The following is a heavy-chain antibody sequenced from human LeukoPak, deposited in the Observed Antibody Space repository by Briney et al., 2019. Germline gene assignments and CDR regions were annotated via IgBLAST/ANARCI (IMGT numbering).Heavy chain of an antibody. Sequence: GGSLRLSCAAFGFTFSTYAMSWVRQAPGKGLEWVSAISNSGVSTYYTDSVKGRFTISRDNSRNTPYLQMNSLRAEDTAVYFCAKQVMSGYYRGFGDYWGQGTLVTVSS. J-gene: IGHJ4*02. V-gene: IGHV3-23*01. D-gene: IGHD3-3*01. CDR3: AKQVMSGYYRGFGDY. CDR2: ISNSGVST. CDR1: GFTFSTYA.